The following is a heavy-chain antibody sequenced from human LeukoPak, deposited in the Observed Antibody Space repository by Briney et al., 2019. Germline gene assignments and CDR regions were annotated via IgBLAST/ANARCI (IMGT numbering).Heavy chain of an antibody. CDR3: ARDLSGYYDSSGPRGFDP. D-gene: IGHD3-22*01. CDR2: IYHSGST. CDR1: GGSISSSNW. Sequence: PSGTRSLTCAVSGGSISSSNWWSWVRQPPGKGLEWIGEIYHSGSTNYHPSLKSRVTISVDKSKHQFSLKLSAVTAADTAVYYCARDLSGYYDSSGPRGFDPWGQGTLVTVSS. J-gene: IGHJ5*02. V-gene: IGHV4-4*02.